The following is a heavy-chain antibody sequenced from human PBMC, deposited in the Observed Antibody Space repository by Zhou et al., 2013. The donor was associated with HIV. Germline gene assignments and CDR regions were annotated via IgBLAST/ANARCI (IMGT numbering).Heavy chain of an antibody. V-gene: IGHV1-2*02. J-gene: IGHJ4*02. CDR3: ASYGPGYNWMYS. CDR2: ILPNTDAT. Sequence: QVQLVQSGAEVRKPGASVRVSCKTSGYTFTDYYINWVRQAPGQGLEWMGWILPNTDATKYAPRFQGRVTMTRDTSISTIYMELRGLRSDDTALYFCASYGPGYNWMYSWGQGTLVTVSS. D-gene: IGHD1-20*01. CDR1: GYTFTDYY.